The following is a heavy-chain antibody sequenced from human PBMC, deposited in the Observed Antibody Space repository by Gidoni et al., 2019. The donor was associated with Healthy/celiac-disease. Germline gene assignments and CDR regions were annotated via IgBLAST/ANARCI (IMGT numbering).Heavy chain of an antibody. D-gene: IGHD3-3*01. CDR3: ARQLAGITISGVGAYGLDV. Sequence: QLQLQESGPGLVKPSETLSLTCTVSGGSISSRSYYWGWIRQPPGKGLEWIGSMYYSGRTYYNPSLKSRVTISVDTSKNQVSLKLSSVTAADTAVYYCARQLAGITISGVGAYGLDVWGQGTTVTVSS. CDR1: GGSISSRSYY. J-gene: IGHJ6*02. CDR2: MYYSGRT. V-gene: IGHV4-39*01.